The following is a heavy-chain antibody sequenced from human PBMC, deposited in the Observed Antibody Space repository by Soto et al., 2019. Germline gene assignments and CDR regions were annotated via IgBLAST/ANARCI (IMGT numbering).Heavy chain of an antibody. D-gene: IGHD3-22*01. V-gene: IGHV1-2*02. Sequence: GASVKVSCKASGYTFTGYYMHWVRQAPGQGLEWMGWINPNSGGTNYAQKFQGRVTMTRDTSISTAYMELSRLRSDDTAVYYWARDRGPPGYYDSSGYHAFDIWGQGTMVTVSS. CDR3: ARDRGPPGYYDSSGYHAFDI. CDR1: GYTFTGYY. J-gene: IGHJ3*02. CDR2: INPNSGGT.